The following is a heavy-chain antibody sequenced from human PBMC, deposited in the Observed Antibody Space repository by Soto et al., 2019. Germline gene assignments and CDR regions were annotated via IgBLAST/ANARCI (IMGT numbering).Heavy chain of an antibody. CDR1: GFSFSTHT. J-gene: IGHJ5*02. CDR2: IGASGDAT. CDR3: AILRGLRKS. D-gene: IGHD4-17*01. V-gene: IGHV3-23*01. Sequence: EVPLLESGGGLIQPGGSLRLSCAASGFSFSTHTLSWVRQAPGKGLVWLSSIGASGDATYYADSVKGRFTISRDNSEDTVSLQMNSLRVDDTAVYFCAILRGLRKSWCQGTLVTVSS.